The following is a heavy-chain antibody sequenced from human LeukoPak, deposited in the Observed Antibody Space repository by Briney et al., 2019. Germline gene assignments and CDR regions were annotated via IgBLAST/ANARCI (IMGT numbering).Heavy chain of an antibody. CDR3: AKDIEPAGLFLDY. CDR1: GFTFSSYW. D-gene: IGHD6-13*01. CDR2: IKYDGGEK. Sequence: AGGSLRLSCAASGFTFSSYWMTWVRQAPGKGLEWVANIKYDGGEKDYVDSVKGRFTISRDNAKNSLYLQMNSLRAEDTAAYYCAKDIEPAGLFLDYWGQGTLVTVSS. J-gene: IGHJ4*02. V-gene: IGHV3-7*04.